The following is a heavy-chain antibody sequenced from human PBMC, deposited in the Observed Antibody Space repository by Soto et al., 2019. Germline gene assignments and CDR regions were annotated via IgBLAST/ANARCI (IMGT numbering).Heavy chain of an antibody. Sequence: PSETLSLTCALYGGSFDGYYWSWIRQSPGKGLEWIGEIHHSGSTKYNPSLKSRVSLSVDTSTKQSSLKMTSMTAADRGVYYCARGVDSWSGYLFWGQGTPVTVSS. D-gene: IGHD3-3*01. CDR3: ARGVDSWSGYLF. V-gene: IGHV4-34*01. CDR2: IHHSGST. CDR1: GGSFDGYY. J-gene: IGHJ4*02.